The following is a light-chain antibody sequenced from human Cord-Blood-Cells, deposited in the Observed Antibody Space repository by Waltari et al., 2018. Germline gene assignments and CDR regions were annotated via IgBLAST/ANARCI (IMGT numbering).Light chain of an antibody. Sequence: ELTQPPSVSVSLGQMARITCSGEALPKKYAYWYQQKPGQFPVLVIYKDSERPSGIPERFSGSSSGTIVTLTISGVQAEDEADYYCLSADSSGTWVFGGGTKLTVL. J-gene: IGLJ3*02. CDR2: KDS. CDR3: LSADSSGTWV. V-gene: IGLV3-16*01. CDR1: ALPKKY.